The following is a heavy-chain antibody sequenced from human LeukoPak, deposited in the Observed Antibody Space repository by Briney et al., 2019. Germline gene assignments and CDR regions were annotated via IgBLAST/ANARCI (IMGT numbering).Heavy chain of an antibody. CDR2: IYYSGST. CDR3: ASPSGISSDAFDI. Sequence: KASETLSLTCTVSGGSISSYYWSWIWQPPGKGLEWIGYIYYSGSTNYNPSLKSRVTISVDTSKNQFSLKLSSVTAADTAVYYCASPSGISSDAFDIWGQGTMVTVSS. D-gene: IGHD1-14*01. J-gene: IGHJ3*02. V-gene: IGHV4-59*08. CDR1: GGSISSYY.